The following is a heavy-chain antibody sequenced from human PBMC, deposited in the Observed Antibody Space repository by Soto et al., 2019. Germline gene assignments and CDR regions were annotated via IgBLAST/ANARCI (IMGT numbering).Heavy chain of an antibody. Sequence: SETLSLTCTVSGGSISSSSYYWGWIRQPPGKGLEWIGSIYYSGSTYYNPSLKSRVTISVDTSKNQFSLKLSSVTAADTAVYYCARPSRDSSSLPDYWGQGTLVTVSS. V-gene: IGHV4-39*01. CDR3: ARPSRDSSSLPDY. CDR1: GGSISSSSYY. CDR2: IYYSGST. D-gene: IGHD6-6*01. J-gene: IGHJ4*02.